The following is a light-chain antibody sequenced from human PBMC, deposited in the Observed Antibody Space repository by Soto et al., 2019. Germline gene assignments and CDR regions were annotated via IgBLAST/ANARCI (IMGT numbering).Light chain of an antibody. CDR3: QQYDSFSVWT. CDR1: QGISGW. CDR2: DAS. Sequence: DIQMTQAHSTLSASVGDRVTVTCRASQGISGWLAWYQQKAGKAPRLLIFDASSLMSGVPSRFSGSGYGTEFTLTINRLQPDDSATYYCQQYDSFSVWTFGQGTKVDI. V-gene: IGKV1-5*01. J-gene: IGKJ1*01.